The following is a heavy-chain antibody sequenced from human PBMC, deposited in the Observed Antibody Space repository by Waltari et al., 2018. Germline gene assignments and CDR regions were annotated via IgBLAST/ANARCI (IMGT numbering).Heavy chain of an antibody. Sequence: QVQLVQSGAEVKKPGASVKVSCKASGYTFTGYYMHWVRQAPGQGLEWMGWINPNRGGTNYAQKFQGRVTMTRDTSISTAYMELSRLRSDDTAVYYCARVAYYDFWSGNSNWFDPWGQGTLVTVSS. D-gene: IGHD3-3*01. CDR2: INPNRGGT. CDR3: ARVAYYDFWSGNSNWFDP. J-gene: IGHJ5*02. CDR1: GYTFTGYY. V-gene: IGHV1-2*02.